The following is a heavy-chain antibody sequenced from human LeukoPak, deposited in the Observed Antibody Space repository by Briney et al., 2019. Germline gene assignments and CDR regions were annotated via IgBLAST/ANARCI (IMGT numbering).Heavy chain of an antibody. CDR3: ARTVVTHAVYYGMDV. D-gene: IGHD4-23*01. CDR2: IYYSGST. Sequence: PSETLSLTCTVSGGSISSYYWSWIRQPPGKGLEWIGYIYYSGSTNYNPSLKSRVTISVGTSKNQFSLKLSSVTAADTAVYYCARTVVTHAVYYGMDVWGQGTTVTVSS. J-gene: IGHJ6*02. V-gene: IGHV4-59*01. CDR1: GGSISSYY.